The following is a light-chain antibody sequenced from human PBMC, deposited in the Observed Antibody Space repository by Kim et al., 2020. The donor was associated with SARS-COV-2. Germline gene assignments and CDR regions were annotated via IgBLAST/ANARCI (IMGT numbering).Light chain of an antibody. J-gene: IGKJ3*01. CDR3: QQYNSWPLT. Sequence: ACPGERATLSCRASQNVNNNLAWYQQKRGQAPRLLIYSASTRATGIPARFSGSGSGTEFTLTSSNLQSEDFAAYSCQQYNSWPLTFGPGTKVDIK. CDR1: QNVNNN. CDR2: SAS. V-gene: IGKV3-15*01.